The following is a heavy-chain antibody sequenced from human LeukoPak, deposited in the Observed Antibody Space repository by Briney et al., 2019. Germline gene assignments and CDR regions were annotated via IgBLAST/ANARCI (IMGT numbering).Heavy chain of an antibody. CDR3: ARTSSITCYDY. CDR1: GFTFSSYW. Sequence: SGGSLRLSCAASGFTFSSYWMTWVRQAPGKGREWVANIRGDGSEKKYVDSVKGRFTISRDNAKNSLYLQMDNLRAEDTAMYYCARTSSITCYDYWGRGTLVTVSS. J-gene: IGHJ4*02. CDR2: IRGDGSEK. D-gene: IGHD2-2*01. V-gene: IGHV3-7*03.